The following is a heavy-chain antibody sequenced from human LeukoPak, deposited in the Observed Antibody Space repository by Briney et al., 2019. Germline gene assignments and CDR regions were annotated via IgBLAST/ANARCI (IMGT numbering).Heavy chain of an antibody. Sequence: GASVKVSCKASGYTFTSYGISWVRQAPGQGLEWMGWISAYNGNTNYAQKLQGRVTMTTDTSTSTAYMELRSLRSDDTAVYYCARADTPNCSSTSCYTSSYYYMDVWGKGTTVTVSS. D-gene: IGHD2-2*02. CDR1: GYTFTSYG. V-gene: IGHV1-18*01. CDR3: ARADTPNCSSTSCYTSSYYYMDV. J-gene: IGHJ6*03. CDR2: ISAYNGNT.